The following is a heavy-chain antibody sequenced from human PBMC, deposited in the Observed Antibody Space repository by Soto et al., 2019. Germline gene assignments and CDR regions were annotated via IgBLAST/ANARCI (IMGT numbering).Heavy chain of an antibody. J-gene: IGHJ4*02. CDR2: ISGSGGST. CDR1: GFTFSSYA. CDR3: AKVFEPKIVGATYYFDY. D-gene: IGHD1-26*01. V-gene: IGHV3-23*01. Sequence: GGSLRLSCAASGFTFSSYAMSWVRQAPGKGLEWVSAISGSGGSTYYADSVKGRFTISRDNSKNTLYLQMNSLRAEDTAVYYCAKVFEPKIVGATYYFDYWGQGTLVTVSS.